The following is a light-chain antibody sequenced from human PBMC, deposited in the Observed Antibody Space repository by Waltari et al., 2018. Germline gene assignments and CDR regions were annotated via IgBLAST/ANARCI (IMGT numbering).Light chain of an antibody. Sequence: QSLLTQPPSASGTPGEGVTLSCSGSNSNIGSGFVYWYHQVPGTPKTLIYQNVERPSGVPDRFAGSKSGTSASLAISGLRPEDEGDYYCAAWDYNLNGVVFGGGTRLTVL. CDR2: QNV. CDR3: AAWDYNLNGVV. CDR1: NSNIGSGF. V-gene: IGLV1-47*01. J-gene: IGLJ3*02.